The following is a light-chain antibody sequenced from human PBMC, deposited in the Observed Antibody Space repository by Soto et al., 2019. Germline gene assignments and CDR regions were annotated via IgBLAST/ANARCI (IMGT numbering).Light chain of an antibody. CDR2: GES. Sequence: EIVLTQSPGTLSLAPGDRATLSCRASQSVSSNLAWYQQKPGQAPSILIYGESTRATGIPARFSGSGSGTEFTLTISRLQSEDFAVYFCQQYNIWPQTXGQGTKVEI. V-gene: IGKV3-15*01. CDR1: QSVSSN. J-gene: IGKJ1*01. CDR3: QQYNIWPQT.